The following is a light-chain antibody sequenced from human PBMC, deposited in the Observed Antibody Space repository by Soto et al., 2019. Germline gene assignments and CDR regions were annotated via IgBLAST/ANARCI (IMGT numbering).Light chain of an antibody. Sequence: EIVLTQSPDTLSLSPGERATLCCRASQSVTTYLAWYQQKPGQAPRLLIYDASNRATGIPARFSGSGSGTDFTLTISSLEPEDFAVYYCQQRSNWPPITFGQGTRLEIK. J-gene: IGKJ5*01. CDR2: DAS. CDR1: QSVTTY. V-gene: IGKV3-11*01. CDR3: QQRSNWPPIT.